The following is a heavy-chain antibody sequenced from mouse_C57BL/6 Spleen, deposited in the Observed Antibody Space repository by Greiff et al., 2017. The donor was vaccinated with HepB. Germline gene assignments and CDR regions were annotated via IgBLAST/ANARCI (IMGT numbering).Heavy chain of an antibody. Sequence: EVKLVESGGGLVKPGGSLKLSCAASGFTFSSHAMSWVRQTPEKRLEWVATISDGGSYTYYPDNVKGRFTISRDNAKNNLYLQMSHLKSEDTAMYYCAREGYSNFYAMDYWGQGTSVTVSS. J-gene: IGHJ4*01. CDR1: GFTFSSHA. CDR2: ISDGGSYT. CDR3: AREGYSNFYAMDY. V-gene: IGHV5-4*01. D-gene: IGHD2-5*01.